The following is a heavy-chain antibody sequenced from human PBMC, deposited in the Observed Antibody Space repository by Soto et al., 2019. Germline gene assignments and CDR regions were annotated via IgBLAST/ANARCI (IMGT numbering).Heavy chain of an antibody. D-gene: IGHD3-3*01. CDR2: INPATGAA. CDR3: ARGGGVGVAGSAAFDM. J-gene: IGHJ3*02. Sequence: QLHLVQSGAVVKKPGASVTVSCSASGYPVTAYYMHWVRQAPGRGLEWMGGINPATGAAKYTQTFQGRVTMTRDTSTSTVFMELCGPTSGDTAVFYCARGGGVGVAGSAAFDMWGQGTLVTVSS. CDR1: GYPVTAYY. V-gene: IGHV1-2*02.